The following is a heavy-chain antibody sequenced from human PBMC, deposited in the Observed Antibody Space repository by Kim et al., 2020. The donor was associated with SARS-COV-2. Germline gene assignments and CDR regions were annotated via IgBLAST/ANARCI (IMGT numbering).Heavy chain of an antibody. CDR2: IYYSGST. V-gene: IGHV4-39*01. J-gene: IGHJ4*02. CDR1: GGSISSSSYY. D-gene: IGHD6-19*01. CDR3: ARRQWLVGPLYY. Sequence: SETLSLTCTVSGGSISSSSYYWGWIRQPPGKGLEWIGSIYYSGSTYYNPSLKSRVTISVDTSKNQFSLKLSSVTAADTAVYYCARRQWLVGPLYYWGQGTLVTVSS.